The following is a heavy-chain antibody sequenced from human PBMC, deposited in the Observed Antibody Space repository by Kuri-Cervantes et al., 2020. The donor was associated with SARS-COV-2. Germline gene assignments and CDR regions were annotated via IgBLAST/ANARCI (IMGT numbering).Heavy chain of an antibody. J-gene: IGHJ2*01. CDR2: IIPIFGTA. D-gene: IGHD3-22*01. Sequence: VKVSCKASGGTFSSYAISWVRQAPGQGLEWMGRIIPIFGTANYAQKFQGRVTITADESTSTAYMELSSLRSEDTAVYYCARDTYDSSGYHIPTRNWYFDLWGRGTLVTVSS. CDR3: ARDTYDSSGYHIPTRNWYFDL. V-gene: IGHV1-69*13. CDR1: GGTFSSYA.